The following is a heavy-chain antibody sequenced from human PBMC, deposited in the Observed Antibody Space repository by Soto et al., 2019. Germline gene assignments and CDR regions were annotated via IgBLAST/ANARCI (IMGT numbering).Heavy chain of an antibody. D-gene: IGHD2-21*01. CDR2: IYWDDDK. J-gene: IGHJ4*02. V-gene: IGHV2-5*02. CDR1: GFSLNTGGVG. Sequence: QITLKESGPTLVKPTQTLTLTCTFSGFSLNTGGVGVGWIRQPPGKALEWLAVIYWDDDKRYSQSLKSRLTISKATSKHQEVLTMTNMDPVDTATYYCAQTPFFGDKLDYWGQGALVTVSS. CDR3: AQTPFFGDKLDY.